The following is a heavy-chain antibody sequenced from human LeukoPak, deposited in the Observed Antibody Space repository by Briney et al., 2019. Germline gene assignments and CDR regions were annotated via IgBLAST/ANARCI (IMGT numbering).Heavy chain of an antibody. J-gene: IGHJ4*02. CDR3: AKSLAAARDY. D-gene: IGHD6-13*01. CDR1: GFTFSDYY. CDR2: ISSSGGST. V-gene: IGHV3-23*01. Sequence: PGGSLRLSCAASGFTFSDYYMSWIRQAPGKGLEWVSSISSSGGSTYYADSVKGRFTISRDNSKNTLYLQVNSLRAEDTAVYYCAKSLAAARDYWGQGTLVTVSS.